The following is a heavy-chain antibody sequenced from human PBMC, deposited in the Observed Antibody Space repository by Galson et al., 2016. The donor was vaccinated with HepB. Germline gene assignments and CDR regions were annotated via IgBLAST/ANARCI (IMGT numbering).Heavy chain of an antibody. J-gene: IGHJ5*01. D-gene: IGHD1-26*01. CDR2: MNPNSLNI. Sequence: SVKVSCKASGYTFTSYDINWVRQATGQGLEWMGWMNPNSLNIGYAQKFQGRVTMTRNTSITTAYMELSSLRSEDTAVYYCARGRSYSFDSWGQGTLVSVSS. CDR1: GYTFTSYD. CDR3: ARGRSYSFDS. V-gene: IGHV1-8*01.